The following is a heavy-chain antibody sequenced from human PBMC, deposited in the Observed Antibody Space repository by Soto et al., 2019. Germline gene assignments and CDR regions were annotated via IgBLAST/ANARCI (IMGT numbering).Heavy chain of an antibody. D-gene: IGHD5-12*01. CDR1: GGSISSYY. J-gene: IGHJ6*03. CDR3: ARGPKNIVAINYYYYMDV. V-gene: IGHV4-59*01. CDR2: IYYSGST. Sequence: PSETLSLTCTVSGGSISSYYWSWIRQPPGKGLEWIGYIYYSGSTNYNPSLKSRVTISVDTSKNQFSLKLSSVTAADTAVYYCARGPKNIVAINYYYYMDVWGKGTTVTVSS.